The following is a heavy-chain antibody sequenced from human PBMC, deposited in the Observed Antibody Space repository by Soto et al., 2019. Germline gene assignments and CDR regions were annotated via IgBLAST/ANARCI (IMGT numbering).Heavy chain of an antibody. V-gene: IGHV5-51*01. Sequence: PGESLKISCKGSGYSFTNYWIGWVRQMPGKGLEWMGIIYPGDSDTRYSPSFQGQVTISADKSISTAYLQWSSLKASDTAMYYCATTTTIDYDSSGYLYYYGMDVWGQGTTVTVSS. D-gene: IGHD3-22*01. J-gene: IGHJ6*02. CDR3: ATTTTIDYDSSGYLYYYGMDV. CDR1: GYSFTNYW. CDR2: IYPGDSDT.